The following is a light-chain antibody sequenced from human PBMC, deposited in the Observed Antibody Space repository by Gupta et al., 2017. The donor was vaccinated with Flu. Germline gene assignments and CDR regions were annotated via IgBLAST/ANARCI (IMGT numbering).Light chain of an antibody. Sequence: QSALTQPPSASGSPGQSVTISCTGTSSDIGGYNFVSWYQQHPGKAPNLMIYEVTKRPTGVPDRFSGSKSGNTASLTVSGLQSEDDADYYCSSYSGSNNKVLFGGGTKLTVL. J-gene: IGLJ2*01. V-gene: IGLV2-8*01. CDR3: SSYSGSNNKVL. CDR1: SSDIGGYNF. CDR2: EVT.